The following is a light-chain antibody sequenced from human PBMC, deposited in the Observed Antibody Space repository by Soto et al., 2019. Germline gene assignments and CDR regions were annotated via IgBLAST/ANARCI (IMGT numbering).Light chain of an antibody. CDR1: QGIAGN. CDR3: QQLSTYPFT. J-gene: IGKJ4*01. V-gene: IGKV1-9*01. Sequence: DIQLTQSPSFLSASLGDRVTIACRPSQGIAGNLAWYQQKPGTAPKLLIYAVSTLQGGVPSRFSGRGSGTEVTLTISSLQPEDFATYYCQQLSTYPFTFGGGTKVEI. CDR2: AVS.